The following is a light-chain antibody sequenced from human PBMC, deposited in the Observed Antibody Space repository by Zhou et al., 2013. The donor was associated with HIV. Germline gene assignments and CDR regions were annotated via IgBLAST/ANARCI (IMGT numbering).Light chain of an antibody. V-gene: IGKV1-27*01. CDR2: AAS. CDR3: QNYHSAPRT. J-gene: IGKJ1*01. Sequence: DIQMTQSPPSLSASVGDRVTITCRASQGIDNHLAWYQQKPGEVPKLLVYAASTLQSGVPSRFSASGSGTDFTLTITTLQPEDVATYYCQNYHSAPRTFGPGTGGGTQT. CDR1: QGIDNH.